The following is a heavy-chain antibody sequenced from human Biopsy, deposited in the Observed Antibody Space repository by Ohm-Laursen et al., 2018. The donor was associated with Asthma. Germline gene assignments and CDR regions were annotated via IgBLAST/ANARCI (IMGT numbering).Heavy chain of an antibody. CDR2: HDHEEGGT. Sequence: SVYVSCTIYGYTLTVLCTHWARQDPGEGLEWLGGHDHEEGGTVNARRFQGRVTMTEDTSTDTAYMELSNLSSDDTAVYYCASDFPKDYVRYNFQFWGQGTLVTVSS. CDR1: GYTLTVLC. CDR3: ASDFPKDYVRYNFQF. V-gene: IGHV1-24*01. D-gene: IGHD4-17*01. J-gene: IGHJ4*02.